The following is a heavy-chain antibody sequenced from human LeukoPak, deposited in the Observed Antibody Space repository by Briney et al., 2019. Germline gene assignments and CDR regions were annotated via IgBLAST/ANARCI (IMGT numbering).Heavy chain of an antibody. D-gene: IGHD3-22*01. CDR3: AKDLTYYYDISGSYYGYYFDY. Sequence: GGSLRLSCAASGFAFSSYWMHWVRQAPGKGLVWVSRINSDGSSTNYADSVKGRFTISRDNSKNTLYLQMNSLRPEDTAVYYCAKDLTYYYDISGSYYGYYFDYWGQGTLVTVSS. J-gene: IGHJ4*02. CDR1: GFAFSSYW. CDR2: INSDGSST. V-gene: IGHV3-74*01.